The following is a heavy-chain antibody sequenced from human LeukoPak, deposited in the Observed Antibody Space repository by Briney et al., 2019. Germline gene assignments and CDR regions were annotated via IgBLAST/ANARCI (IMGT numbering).Heavy chain of an antibody. CDR1: GFTFSSYS. CDR2: ISSSSSTI. D-gene: IGHD4-17*01. Sequence: GGSLRLSCAASGFTFSSYSMNWVRQAPGKGLEWVSYISSSSSTIYYADSVKGRFTISGDNAKNSLYLQMNSLRAEDTAVYYCARDPNRMTTVTSAEMLIWGQGTMVTVSS. CDR3: ARDPNRMTTVTSAEMLI. J-gene: IGHJ3*02. V-gene: IGHV3-48*04.